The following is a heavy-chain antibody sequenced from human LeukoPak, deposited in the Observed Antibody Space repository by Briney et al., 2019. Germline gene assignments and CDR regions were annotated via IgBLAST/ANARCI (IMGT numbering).Heavy chain of an antibody. D-gene: IGHD6-13*01. CDR3: ARVKSYSSSWLTIDY. CDR2: ISYDGSNK. CDR1: GFTFSSYA. J-gene: IGHJ4*02. V-gene: IGHV3-30-3*01. Sequence: GGSLRLSCAASGFTFSSYAMHWVRQAPGKGLEWVAVISYDGSNKYYADSVKGRFTISRDNSKNTLYLQMNSLRAEDTAVYYCARVKSYSSSWLTIDYWGQGTLVTVSS.